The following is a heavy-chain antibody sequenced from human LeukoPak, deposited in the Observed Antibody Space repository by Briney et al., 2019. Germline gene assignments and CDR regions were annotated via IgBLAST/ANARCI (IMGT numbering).Heavy chain of an antibody. CDR2: KYYSGSA. Sequence: PSETLSLTCSVSGVSISDGRYYWTWIRQHPGKGLEWIGHKYYSGSANYNPSLKSRLTISVDTSKNQFSLQLSSVTAADTAMYYCATPYCSSISCLDVFNIWGQGTMVTVSS. V-gene: IGHV4-31*03. CDR3: ATPYCSSISCLDVFNI. CDR1: GVSISDGRYY. D-gene: IGHD2-2*01. J-gene: IGHJ3*02.